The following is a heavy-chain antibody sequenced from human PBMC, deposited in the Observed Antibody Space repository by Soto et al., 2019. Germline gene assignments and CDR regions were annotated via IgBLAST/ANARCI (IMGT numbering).Heavy chain of an antibody. J-gene: IGHJ6*02. Sequence: SETLSLTCAVYGGSFSGYYWSWIRQRPGKGLEWIGEINHIGSTNYNPSLKSRVTISVDTSKNQFSLKLSSVTAADTAVYYCARVRGQIAARPRGYYYYYGMDVWGQGTTVTVSS. D-gene: IGHD6-6*01. CDR3: ARVRGQIAARPRGYYYYYGMDV. V-gene: IGHV4-34*01. CDR2: INHIGST. CDR1: GGSFSGYY.